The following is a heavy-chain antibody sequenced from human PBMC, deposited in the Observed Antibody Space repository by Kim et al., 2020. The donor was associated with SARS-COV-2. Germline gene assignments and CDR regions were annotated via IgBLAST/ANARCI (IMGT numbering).Heavy chain of an antibody. CDR3: AGGRGISAAKNWFDP. CDR1: GGSISSGSYY. CDR2: IYTSGST. Sequence: SETLSLTCTVSGGSISSGSYYWNWIRQPAGKGLEWIGRIYTSGSTNYNPSLKSRVTISVDTSKNQFSLKLSSVTAADTAVYYCAGGRGISAAKNWFDPWGQGTLVTVSS. V-gene: IGHV4-61*02. J-gene: IGHJ5*02. D-gene: IGHD6-13*01.